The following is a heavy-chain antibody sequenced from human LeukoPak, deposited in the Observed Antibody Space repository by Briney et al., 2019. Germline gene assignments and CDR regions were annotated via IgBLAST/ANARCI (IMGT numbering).Heavy chain of an antibody. CDR3: GRVFVVAGRSYDN. CDR2: IYYSGST. V-gene: IGHV4-39*01. J-gene: IGHJ4*02. CDR1: GGSISGSSYY. D-gene: IGHD6-19*01. Sequence: PSETLSLTCTVSGGSISGSSYYWGWIRQPPAKGLEWIGSIYYSGSTYCNPSLKSRVTISVDTSKNQFSLKLSSVTAADTDGRDCGRVFVVAGRSYDNWGQGTLVTVSS.